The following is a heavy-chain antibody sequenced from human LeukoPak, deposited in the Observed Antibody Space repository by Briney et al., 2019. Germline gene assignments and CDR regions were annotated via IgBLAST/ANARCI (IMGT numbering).Heavy chain of an antibody. D-gene: IGHD2-2*01. CDR1: GFDFSVYG. V-gene: IGHV3-30*18. CDR3: AKSGCSSTSCYLNY. J-gene: IGHJ4*02. CDR2: ISYDGSEK. Sequence: GRSLRLSCAASGFDFSVYGMHWARQAPGKGPGWVAVISYDGSEKYYADSVNGRFTISRDNSNNTLDLQINTLRTEDTAVYYSAKSGCSSTSCYLNYWGPGTLVTVSS.